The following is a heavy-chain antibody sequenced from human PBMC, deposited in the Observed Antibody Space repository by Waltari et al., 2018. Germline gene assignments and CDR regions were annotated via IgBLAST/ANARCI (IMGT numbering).Heavy chain of an antibody. V-gene: IGHV4-38-2*01. CDR2: IYHSGNT. D-gene: IGHD6-13*01. CDR3: ARGPSGLTIAAPGHYYYYMDV. Sequence: QVQLKESGPGLVKPSETLSLTCEVSGYSISSGFYWGWIRQPPGKGLEWIGGIYHSGNTYYSPSLKSRLTISLDTSKNQFSLKLSSVTAADTAVYYCARGPSGLTIAAPGHYYYYMDVWGKGTTVTVSS. J-gene: IGHJ6*03. CDR1: GYSISSGFY.